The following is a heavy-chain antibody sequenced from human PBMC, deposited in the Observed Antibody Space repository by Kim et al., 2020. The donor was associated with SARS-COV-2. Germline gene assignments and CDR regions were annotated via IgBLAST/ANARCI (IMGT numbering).Heavy chain of an antibody. J-gene: IGHJ4*02. CDR2: IWYDGSNK. D-gene: IGHD4-17*01. CDR3: AKDSYGDYY. CDR1: GFTFSSYA. Sequence: GGSLRLSCAASGFTFSSYAMHWVRQAPGKGLEWVAVIWYDGSNKYYADSVKGRFTISRDNSKNTLYLQMNSLRAEDTAVYYCAKDSYGDYYWGQGTLVTVSS. V-gene: IGHV3-33*06.